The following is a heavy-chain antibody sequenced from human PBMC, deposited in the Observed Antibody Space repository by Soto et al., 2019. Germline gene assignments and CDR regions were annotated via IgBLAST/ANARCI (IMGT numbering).Heavy chain of an antibody. D-gene: IGHD3-22*01. CDR1: VFTFSNAW. CDR3: TTDLDSSGYYPIDY. Sequence: GGSLRLSCAASVFTFSNAWMIWVRQAPGKGLEWVGRIKSKTDGGTTDYAAPVKGRFTISRDDSKNTLYLQMNSLKTEDTAVYYCTTDLDSSGYYPIDYWGQGTLVTVSS. V-gene: IGHV3-15*01. CDR2: IKSKTDGGTT. J-gene: IGHJ4*02.